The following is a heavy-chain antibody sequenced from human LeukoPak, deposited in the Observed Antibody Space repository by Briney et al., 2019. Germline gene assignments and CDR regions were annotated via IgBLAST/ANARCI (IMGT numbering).Heavy chain of an antibody. Sequence: PSETLSLTCAVYGGSFSGYYWSWIRQPPGKGLEWIGEINHSGSTNYNPSLKSRVTISVDTSKNQFSLELSSVTAADTAVYYCARAAYYGSGSRYYYYGMDVWGQGTTVTVSS. V-gene: IGHV4-34*01. CDR1: GGSFSGYY. CDR3: ARAAYYGSGSRYYYYGMDV. J-gene: IGHJ6*02. CDR2: INHSGST. D-gene: IGHD3-10*01.